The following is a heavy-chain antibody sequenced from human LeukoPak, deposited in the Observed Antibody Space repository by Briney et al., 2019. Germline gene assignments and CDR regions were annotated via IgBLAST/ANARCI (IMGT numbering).Heavy chain of an antibody. Sequence: PSETLSLTCTVSGGSISSSSYYWGWIRQPPGKGLEWIGSIYYSGSTYYNPSLKSRVTISVVTSKNQFSLKLSSVTAADTAVYYCAAGDDYYYYYMDVWGKGTTVTVSS. J-gene: IGHJ6*03. CDR1: GGSISSSSYY. D-gene: IGHD7-27*01. CDR2: IYYSGST. V-gene: IGHV4-39*01. CDR3: AAGDDYYYYYMDV.